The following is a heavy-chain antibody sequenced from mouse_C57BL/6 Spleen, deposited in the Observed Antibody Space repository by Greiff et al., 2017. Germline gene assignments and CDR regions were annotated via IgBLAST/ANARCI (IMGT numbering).Heavy chain of an antibody. Sequence: QVQLQQPGAELVRPGSSVTLSCKASGYTFTSYWMHWVKQRPIQGLEWIGNIDPSDSETHYNQKFKDKATLTVDKSSSTAYMQPSSLTSEDSAVYYCLPGTFDYWGQGTTLTVSS. CDR2: IDPSDSET. J-gene: IGHJ2*01. CDR1: GYTFTSYW. CDR3: LPGTFDY. D-gene: IGHD3-3*01. V-gene: IGHV1-52*01.